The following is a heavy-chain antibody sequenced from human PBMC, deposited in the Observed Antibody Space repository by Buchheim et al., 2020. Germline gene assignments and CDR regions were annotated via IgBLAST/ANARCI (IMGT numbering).Heavy chain of an antibody. CDR1: GFTFSSYA. CDR3: ARDYYDSSGYYFFDY. V-gene: IGHV3-30*04. CDR2: ISYDGSNK. D-gene: IGHD3-22*01. Sequence: QVQLVESGGGVVQPGRSLRLSCAASGFTFSSYAMHWVRQAPGKGLEWVAVISYDGSNKYYADSVKGRFTLSRDNSKNTLYLQMNSLRAEDTAVYYCARDYYDSSGYYFFDYWGQGTL. J-gene: IGHJ4*02.